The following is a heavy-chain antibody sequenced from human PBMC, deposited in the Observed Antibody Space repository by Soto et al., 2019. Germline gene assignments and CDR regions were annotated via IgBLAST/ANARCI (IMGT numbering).Heavy chain of an antibody. J-gene: IGHJ4*02. D-gene: IGHD2-2*01. CDR2: INAGNGNT. CDR1: GYTFTSYA. CDR3: ARGSGVVVTD. Sequence: QVQLVQSGAEEKKPGASVKVSCKASGYTFTSYAMHWVRQAPGQRLEWMGWINAGNGNTKYSQKFQGRVTITTDTAASTAYMELSSVRSEDTAVYYCARGSGVVVTDWGQGTLVTVSS. V-gene: IGHV1-3*05.